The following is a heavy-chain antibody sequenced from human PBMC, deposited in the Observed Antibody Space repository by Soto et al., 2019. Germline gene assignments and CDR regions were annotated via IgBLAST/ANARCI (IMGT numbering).Heavy chain of an antibody. Sequence: PGGSLRLSCAASGFAFNTYWMSWVRQAPGKGLEWVANIKPDGNEKNYVDSVKGRFTVSRDNAQNSLYLQMNSLRVEDTAVYYCARDWDIVLVPAAPHYYYYGMDVWGQGTPVTVSS. D-gene: IGHD2-2*01. CDR2: IKPDGNEK. J-gene: IGHJ6*02. CDR3: ARDWDIVLVPAAPHYYYYGMDV. V-gene: IGHV3-7*01. CDR1: GFAFNTYW.